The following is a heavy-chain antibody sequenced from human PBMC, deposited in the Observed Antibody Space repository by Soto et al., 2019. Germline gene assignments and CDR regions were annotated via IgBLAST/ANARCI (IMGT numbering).Heavy chain of an antibody. Sequence: EVQLVESGGGLVQPGRSLRLSCAASGFTFDDYAMHWVRQAPGKGLEWVSGISWNSGSIGYADSVKGRFTISRDNAKNSLYLQMNSLRAEDTALYYCAKSPRGLRGPSYYFDYWGQGTLVTVSS. V-gene: IGHV3-9*01. J-gene: IGHJ4*02. CDR3: AKSPRGLRGPSYYFDY. CDR1: GFTFDDYA. D-gene: IGHD3-10*01. CDR2: ISWNSGSI.